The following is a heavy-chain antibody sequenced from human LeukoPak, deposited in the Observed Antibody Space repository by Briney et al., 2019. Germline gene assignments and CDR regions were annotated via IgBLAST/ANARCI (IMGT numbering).Heavy chain of an antibody. D-gene: IGHD3-10*01. Sequence: GGSLRLSCAASGFTFSSYEMNWVRQAPGKGLEWVSYISSSGSTIYYADSVKGRFTISRDNAKNSLYLQMNSLRAEDTAVYYCARGDYYGSGSYYEVDYWGQGTLVTVSS. CDR3: ARGDYYGSGSYYEVDY. J-gene: IGHJ4*02. CDR1: GFTFSSYE. CDR2: ISSSGSTI. V-gene: IGHV3-48*03.